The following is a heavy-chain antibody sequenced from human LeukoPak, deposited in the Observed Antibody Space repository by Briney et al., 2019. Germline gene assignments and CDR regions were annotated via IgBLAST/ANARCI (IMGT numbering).Heavy chain of an antibody. CDR1: GFTFSSYS. D-gene: IGHD3-10*01. CDR2: ISSSSSYI. CDR3: ARGGSGSSYFDY. Sequence: KSRGSLRLSCAASGFTFSSYSMNWVRQAPGKGLEWVSSISSSSSYIYYADSVKGRFTISRDNAKNSLYLQMNSLRAEDTAVYYCARGGSGSSYFDYWGQGTLVTVSS. V-gene: IGHV3-21*01. J-gene: IGHJ4*02.